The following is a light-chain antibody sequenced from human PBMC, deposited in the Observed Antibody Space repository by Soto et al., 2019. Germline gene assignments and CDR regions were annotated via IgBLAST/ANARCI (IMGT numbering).Light chain of an antibody. CDR1: SSDVGGYIY. CDR2: DVN. V-gene: IGLV2-14*03. Sequence: QSALTQPASVPGSPGQSITISCTGTSSDVGGYIYVSWYQQHPGKAPKLMIYDVNNRPSGVSNRFSGSKSGNTASLTISGLQTEDEADYYCVSYTSSFSYVFGSGTKLTVL. CDR3: VSYTSSFSYV. J-gene: IGLJ1*01.